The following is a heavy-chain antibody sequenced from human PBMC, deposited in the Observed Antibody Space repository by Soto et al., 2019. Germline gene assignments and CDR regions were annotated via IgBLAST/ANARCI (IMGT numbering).Heavy chain of an antibody. CDR2: ISDTGGST. J-gene: IGHJ4*02. CDR3: AKSGSCDS. Sequence: GGSLRLSCGASGFSFSSFAMNWVRQAPGRGLEWVSGISDTGGSTYYAASVKGRFTISRDNSRNTLFLQMNSLRDEDTAVYYCAKSGSCDSWGQGTPVTVSS. D-gene: IGHD6-13*01. CDR1: GFSFSSFA. V-gene: IGHV3-23*01.